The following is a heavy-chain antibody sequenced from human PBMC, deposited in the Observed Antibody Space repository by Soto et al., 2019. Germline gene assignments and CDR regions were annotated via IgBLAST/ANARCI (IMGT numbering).Heavy chain of an antibody. D-gene: IGHD6-6*01. V-gene: IGHV1-46*03. CDR2: INPNGGST. CDR3: AGGLASGDY. J-gene: IGHJ4*02. CDR1: GYIFTNFY. Sequence: QVQLVQPGAEVKKPGASVKFSCKASGYIFTNFYIQWVRQAPGQGLEWIAIINPNGGSTTYAQNFQGRVIMTRDTSTTTVYMDLSSLSSENTAVYYCAGGLASGDYWGQGTLITVSS.